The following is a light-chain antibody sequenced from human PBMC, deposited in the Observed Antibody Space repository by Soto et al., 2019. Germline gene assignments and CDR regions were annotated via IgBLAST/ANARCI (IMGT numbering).Light chain of an antibody. Sequence: AIQLTQSPSSLSASVGDRVTITCRASQGISSALAWYQQKPGKAPKLLIYDASSLESGVPSRFSGSGSGTYFTLTISSLQPEDFATYYCQQFNSYPHGITFGQGTRLEIK. V-gene: IGKV1-13*02. CDR3: QQFNSYPHGIT. CDR2: DAS. J-gene: IGKJ5*01. CDR1: QGISSA.